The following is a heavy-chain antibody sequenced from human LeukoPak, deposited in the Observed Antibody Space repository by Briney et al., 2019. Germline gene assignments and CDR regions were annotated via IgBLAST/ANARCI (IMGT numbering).Heavy chain of an antibody. J-gene: IGHJ4*02. D-gene: IGHD6-6*01. CDR2: IGGSGAGT. CDR1: GFTFISYA. V-gene: IGHV3-23*01. CDR3: ARTSSNFDY. Sequence: GGSLRLSCAASGFTFISYAMSWVRQAPGKGLEWVSSIGGSGAGTYYTDTVKGRFTISRDNSKNTLYLQMDRLRAEDTAIYFCARTSSNFDYWGQGTLVTVSS.